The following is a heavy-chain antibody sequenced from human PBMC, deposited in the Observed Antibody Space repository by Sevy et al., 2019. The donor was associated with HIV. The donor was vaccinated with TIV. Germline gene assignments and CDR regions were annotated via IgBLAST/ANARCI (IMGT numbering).Heavy chain of an antibody. V-gene: IGHV1-18*04. CDR1: GYTFTSYG. Sequence: ASVKVSCKASGYTFTSYGISWVRQAPGQGLEWMGWISAYNGNTNYAQKLQGRVTMTTDTSTSTAYMELRSLRSDDTAVYYCARVGIMITFGGVTDKKSSSGWYEYYFDYWGQGTLVTVSS. CDR3: ARVGIMITFGGVTDKKSSSGWYEYYFDY. D-gene: IGHD3-16*01. CDR2: ISAYNGNT. J-gene: IGHJ4*02.